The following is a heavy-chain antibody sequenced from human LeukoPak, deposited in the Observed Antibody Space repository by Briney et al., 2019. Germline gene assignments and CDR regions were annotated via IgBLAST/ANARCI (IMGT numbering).Heavy chain of an antibody. J-gene: IGHJ4*02. Sequence: SQTLSLTFTVSGGSISSGSYCWSWIRQPAGNGLEWIGRIYTSGSTNYNPSPKSRVPKSVDTSKTQFSLKLSSVPAADTALYYCARGNRNYYDSSGYQLDPHFDYRGQGTLVTVSS. CDR2: IYTSGST. CDR3: ARGNRNYYDSSGYQLDPHFDY. D-gene: IGHD3-22*01. CDR1: GGSISSGSYC. V-gene: IGHV4-61*02.